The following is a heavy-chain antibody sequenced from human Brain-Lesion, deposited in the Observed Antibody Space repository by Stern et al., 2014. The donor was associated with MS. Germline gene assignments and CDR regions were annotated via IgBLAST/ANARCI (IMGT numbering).Heavy chain of an antibody. CDR2: VNNDGRRT. V-gene: IGHV3-74*02. J-gene: IGHJ5*01. CDR3: ARGERWFDS. Sequence: EVQLVESGGGFVQPGGSLRLSCAASVFPFSNYWMHWVRQAPGKGLVWVSRVNNDGRRTSYADSVKGRFTMSRDNAKNTLYLQMNSLRVEDTAIYYCARGERWFDSWGQGTLVTVSS. D-gene: IGHD3-10*01. CDR1: VFPFSNYW.